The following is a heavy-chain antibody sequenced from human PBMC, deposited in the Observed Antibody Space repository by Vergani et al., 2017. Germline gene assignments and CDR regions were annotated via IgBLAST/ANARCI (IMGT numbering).Heavy chain of an antibody. CDR1: GFTFSSYA. D-gene: IGHD3-22*01. CDR3: AKDYYYDSSGYYYADAFDI. Sequence: EVQLLESGGGLVQPGGSLRLSCAASGFTFSSYAMSWVRQAPGKGLEWVSAISGRGGSTYYADSVKGRFTISRDNSKNTLYLQMNSLRAEDTAVYYCAKDYYYDSSGYYYADAFDIWGQGTMVTVSS. J-gene: IGHJ3*02. V-gene: IGHV3-23*01. CDR2: ISGRGGST.